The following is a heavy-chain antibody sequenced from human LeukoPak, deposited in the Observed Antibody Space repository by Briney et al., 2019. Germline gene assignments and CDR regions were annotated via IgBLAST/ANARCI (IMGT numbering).Heavy chain of an antibody. J-gene: IGHJ6*03. V-gene: IGHV4-34*01. Sequence: SETLSLTCAVSGGSFSGYYWSWIRQPPEKGLEWIGEINHSGSTNYNPSLKSRVTISVDTSKNQFSLKLSSVTAADTTVYYCARQNFYRYCRSTSCYRPYYYYYMDVWGKGTTVTISS. CDR3: ARQNFYRYCRSTSCYRPYYYYYMDV. CDR1: GGSFSGYY. D-gene: IGHD2-2*01. CDR2: INHSGST.